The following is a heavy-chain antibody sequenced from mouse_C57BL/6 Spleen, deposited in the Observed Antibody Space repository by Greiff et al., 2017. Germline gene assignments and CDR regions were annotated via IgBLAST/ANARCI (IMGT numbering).Heavy chain of an antibody. CDR3: ARINYGSSYHAMDY. CDR1: GFSLTSYA. V-gene: IGHV2-9-1*01. Sequence: VMLVESGPGLVAPSQSLSITCTVSGFSLTSYAISWVRQPPGKGLEWLGVIWTGGGTNYNSALKSRLSISKDNSKSQVFLKMNSLQTDDTARYYCARINYGSSYHAMDYWGQGTSVTVSS. CDR2: IWTGGGT. J-gene: IGHJ4*01. D-gene: IGHD1-1*01.